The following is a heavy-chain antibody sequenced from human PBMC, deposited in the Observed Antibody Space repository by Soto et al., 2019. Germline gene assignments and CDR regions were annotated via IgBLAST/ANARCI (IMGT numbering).Heavy chain of an antibody. D-gene: IGHD5-12*01. J-gene: IGHJ6*02. V-gene: IGHV4-31*03. CDR3: ARVSGYDLSGMDV. CDR2: IYYSGST. CDR1: GGSISSGGYY. Sequence: PSETLSLTCTVSGGSISSGGYYWSWIRQHPGKGLEWIGYIYYSGSTNYNPSLKSRVTISVDTSKNQFSLKLSSVTAADTAVYYCARVSGYDLSGMDVWGQGTTVTVSS.